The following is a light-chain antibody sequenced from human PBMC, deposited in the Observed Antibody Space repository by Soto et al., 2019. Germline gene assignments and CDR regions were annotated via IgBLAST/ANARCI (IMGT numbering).Light chain of an antibody. V-gene: IGKV3-11*01. J-gene: IGKJ5*01. Sequence: EIVLTQSPATLSLSPGERVTLSCRASQSVSSHLAWYQQKAGQAPRLIIYAASNRATGVPARFSGSGSGTDFSLTISSLEPEDFAVYYCQQRAHWPSITFGQGTRLEI. CDR2: AAS. CDR3: QQRAHWPSIT. CDR1: QSVSSH.